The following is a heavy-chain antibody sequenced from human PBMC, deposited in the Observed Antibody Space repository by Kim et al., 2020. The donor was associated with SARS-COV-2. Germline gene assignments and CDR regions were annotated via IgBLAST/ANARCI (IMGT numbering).Heavy chain of an antibody. V-gene: IGHV3-48*02. CDR3: ARDNGGNFDY. Sequence: GGSLRLSCATSGFTFSTYSMNWVRQAPGGVGEWSYYISFSSSTIYYADSVKGRFTISRDNAKNSLYLQMNSLTDEDTAVYYCARDNGGNFDYWGQGTLVTVSS. CDR2: ISFSSSTI. CDR1: GFTFSTYS. D-gene: IGHD2-15*01. J-gene: IGHJ4*02.